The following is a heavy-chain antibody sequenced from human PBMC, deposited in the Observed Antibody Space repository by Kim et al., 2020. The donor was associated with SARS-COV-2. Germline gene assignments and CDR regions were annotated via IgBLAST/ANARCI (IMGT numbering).Heavy chain of an antibody. Sequence: SQTLSLTCAISGDSVSSDRAAWNWIRQSPSRGLEWLGRTYYRSEWYNDYAVSMRSRITINPDTSKNQFSLHLNSVTPEDTAVYYCARDQGKYCSRTSCYLPWGQETMVTVSS. CDR1: GDSVSSDRAA. V-gene: IGHV6-1*01. J-gene: IGHJ3*01. D-gene: IGHD2-2*01. CDR2: TYYRSEWYN. CDR3: ARDQGKYCSRTSCYLP.